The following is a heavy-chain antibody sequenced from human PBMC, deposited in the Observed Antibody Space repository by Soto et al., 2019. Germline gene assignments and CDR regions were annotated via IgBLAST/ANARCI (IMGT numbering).Heavy chain of an antibody. CDR2: INHSGST. Sequence: SETLSLTCAVYGGSFSGYSWTWIRQPPGTGLEWIGEINHSGSTNYNPSLKSRVTISVDTSKNQFSLKLTSVTAADTAVYYCARAKTTMIVPENYWGQGTLVTVSS. CDR3: ARAKTTMIVPENY. V-gene: IGHV4-34*01. D-gene: IGHD3-22*01. CDR1: GGSFSGYS. J-gene: IGHJ4*02.